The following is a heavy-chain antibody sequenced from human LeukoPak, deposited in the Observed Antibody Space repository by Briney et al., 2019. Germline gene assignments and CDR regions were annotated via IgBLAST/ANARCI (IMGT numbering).Heavy chain of an antibody. CDR2: IYHSGST. CDR3: ARATPGLGRLDP. V-gene: IGHV4-4*02. Sequence: SGTLSLTCAVSGGSISSSNWWSWVRQPPGKGLEWIGEIYHSGSTNYNPSLKSRVTMSVDTSKNQFSLRLTSVTAADTAVYYCARATPGLGRLDPWGQEPWSPSPQ. J-gene: IGHJ5*02. CDR1: GGSISSSNW. D-gene: IGHD2-8*02.